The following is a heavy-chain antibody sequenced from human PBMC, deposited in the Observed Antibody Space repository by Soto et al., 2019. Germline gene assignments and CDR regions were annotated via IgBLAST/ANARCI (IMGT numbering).Heavy chain of an antibody. Sequence: GGSLRLSCAASGFTFSSYEMIWVRQAPGKGLEWVSYISSSGSTIYYADSVKGRFTISRDNAKNSLYLQMNSLRAEDTAVYYCASPPGGSSSFAFDIWGQGTMVTVSS. CDR3: ASPPGGSSSFAFDI. J-gene: IGHJ3*02. D-gene: IGHD6-6*01. V-gene: IGHV3-48*03. CDR1: GFTFSSYE. CDR2: ISSSGSTI.